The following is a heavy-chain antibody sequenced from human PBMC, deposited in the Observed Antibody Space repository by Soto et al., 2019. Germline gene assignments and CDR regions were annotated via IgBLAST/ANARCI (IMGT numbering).Heavy chain of an antibody. Sequence: SVKVSCKASGVTFSSYAISWVRQAPGQGLEWMGGIIPIFGTANYAQKFQGRVTNTADESTTTAYRELSSLRSENTAVYYCATGDGRPYGATFLAPWGQGPLVTGSS. CDR2: IIPIFGTA. J-gene: IGHJ5*02. D-gene: IGHD4-17*01. CDR1: GVTFSSYA. V-gene: IGHV1-69*13. CDR3: ATGDGRPYGATFLAP.